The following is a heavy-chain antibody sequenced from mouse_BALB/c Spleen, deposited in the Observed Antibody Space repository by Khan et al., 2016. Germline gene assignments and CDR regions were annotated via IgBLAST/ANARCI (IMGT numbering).Heavy chain of an antibody. CDR3: ASYYGNYNAVDY. Sequence: QVQLQQSGAELAKPGASVKMSCKASGYTFTSYWMHWVKQRSGQGLEWIGYITPSTGYTEYNQKFKDKATLTADKSSSTAYMQLSSLTSEDYAVYYCASYYGNYNAVDYWGQGTSVTVS. V-gene: IGHV1-7*01. CDR2: ITPSTGYT. J-gene: IGHJ4*01. CDR1: GYTFTSYW. D-gene: IGHD2-1*01.